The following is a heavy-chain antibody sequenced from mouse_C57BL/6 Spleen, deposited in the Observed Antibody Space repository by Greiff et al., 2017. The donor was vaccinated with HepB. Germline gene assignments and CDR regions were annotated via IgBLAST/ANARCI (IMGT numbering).Heavy chain of an antibody. J-gene: IGHJ2*01. Sequence: VQLQQSGPELVKPGASVKISCKASGYAFSSSWMNWVKQRPGKGLEWIGRIYPGDGDTNYNGKFKGKATLTADKSSSTAYMQLSSLTSEDSAVYFCARSPDYYGSSHYFDYWGQGTTLTVSS. D-gene: IGHD1-1*01. CDR1: GYAFSSSW. CDR3: ARSPDYYGSSHYFDY. V-gene: IGHV1-82*01. CDR2: IYPGDGDT.